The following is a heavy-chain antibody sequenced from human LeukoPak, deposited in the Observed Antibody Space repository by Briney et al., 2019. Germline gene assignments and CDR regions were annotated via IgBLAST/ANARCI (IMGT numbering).Heavy chain of an antibody. CDR1: GYTFTSYD. Sequence: ASVKVSCKASGYTFTSYDINWVRQATGQGLEWMGWMNPNSGNTGYAQKFQGRVTITRNTSISTAYMELSSLRSDDTAVYYCAKRTGGSGTPLGYWGQGTLVTVSS. CDR2: MNPNSGNT. CDR3: AKRTGGSGTPLGY. J-gene: IGHJ4*02. V-gene: IGHV1-8*03. D-gene: IGHD3-10*01.